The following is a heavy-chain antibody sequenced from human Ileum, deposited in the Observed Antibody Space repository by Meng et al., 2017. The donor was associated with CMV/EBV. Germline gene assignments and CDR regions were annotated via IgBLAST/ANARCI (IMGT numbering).Heavy chain of an antibody. D-gene: IGHD2-2*01. CDR3: AYCSTTSCYYGMDV. J-gene: IGHJ6*02. Sequence: GESLKISCVASGFTFSSYWMHWVRQAPGKGLVWVSRINSDGTITHYADSVKGRFTVSRDNAKNTLYLQMNSLRAEDTAVYYCAYCSTTSCYYGMDVWGQGTMVTVSS. V-gene: IGHV3-74*01. CDR1: GFTFSSYW. CDR2: INSDGTIT.